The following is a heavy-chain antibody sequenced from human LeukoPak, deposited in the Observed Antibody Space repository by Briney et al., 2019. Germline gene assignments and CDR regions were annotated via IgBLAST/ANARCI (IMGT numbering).Heavy chain of an antibody. Sequence: GGSLRLSCAASGFTFSSYGMHWVRQAPGKGLEWVAVIWYDGSNKYYADSVKGRFTISRDNAKNSLYLQMNSLRAEDTAVYYCARGINTVTFDYWGQGTLVTVSS. J-gene: IGHJ4*02. CDR2: IWYDGSNK. V-gene: IGHV3-33*01. D-gene: IGHD4-17*01. CDR1: GFTFSSYG. CDR3: ARGINTVTFDY.